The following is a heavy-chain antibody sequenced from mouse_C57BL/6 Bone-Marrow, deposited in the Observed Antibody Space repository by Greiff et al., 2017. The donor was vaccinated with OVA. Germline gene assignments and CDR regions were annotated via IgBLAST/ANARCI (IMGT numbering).Heavy chain of an antibody. CDR2: IDPSDSYT. CDR3: ARLSTWYFDV. J-gene: IGHJ1*03. V-gene: IGHV1-69*01. CDR1: GYTFTSYW. Sequence: QVQLQQSGAELVMPGASVKLSCKASGYTFTSYWMHWVKQRPGQGLEWIGEIDPSDSYTNYNQKFKGKSTLTVDKSSSTAYMQLSSLTSEDSAVYYCARLSTWYFDVWGTGTTVTVSS.